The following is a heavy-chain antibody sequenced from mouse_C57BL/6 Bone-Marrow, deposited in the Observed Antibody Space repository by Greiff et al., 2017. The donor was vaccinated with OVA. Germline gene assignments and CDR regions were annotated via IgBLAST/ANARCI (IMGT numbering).Heavy chain of an antibody. CDR1: GYTFTSYW. CDR2: IDPSDSYT. V-gene: IGHV1-59*01. D-gene: IGHD1-1*01. J-gene: IGHJ2*01. Sequence: VQLQQSGAELVRPGTSVKLSCKASGYTFTSYWMHWVKQRPGQGLEWIGVIDPSDSYTNYNQKFKGKATLTVDTSSSTAYMQLSSLTSEDSAVYYCARGGLGYYGSRPYFDYWGQGTTLTVSS. CDR3: ARGGLGYYGSRPYFDY.